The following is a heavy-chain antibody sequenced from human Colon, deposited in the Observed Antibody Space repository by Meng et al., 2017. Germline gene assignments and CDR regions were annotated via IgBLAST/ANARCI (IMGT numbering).Heavy chain of an antibody. Sequence: AKLPGSGPGRVEPSGTLSLTCEVSGGSSSSSQWWSWVRQPPGKGLEWIGQIYLGGSPAYSPSLESRITMSVDKSNNQFSLRLRSVTAADTAVYYCARHGGWHFDYWGQGTLVTVSS. V-gene: IGHV4-4*02. J-gene: IGHJ4*02. CDR1: GGSSSSSQW. CDR2: IYLGGSP. D-gene: IGHD6-19*01. CDR3: ARHGGWHFDY.